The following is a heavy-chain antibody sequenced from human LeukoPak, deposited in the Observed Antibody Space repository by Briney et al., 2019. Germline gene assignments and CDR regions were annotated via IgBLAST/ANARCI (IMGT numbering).Heavy chain of an antibody. CDR1: GGTFSSYA. J-gene: IGHJ4*02. CDR3: ASDTYYYDSSGYCSY. CDR2: IIPIFGTA. V-gene: IGHV1-69*05. D-gene: IGHD3-22*01. Sequence: SVKVSCKASGGTFSSYAISWVRQAPGQGLEWMGRIIPIFGTANYAQKFQGRVTITTDESTSTAYMELSSLRSGDTAVYYCASDTYYYDSSGYCSYWGQGTLVTVSS.